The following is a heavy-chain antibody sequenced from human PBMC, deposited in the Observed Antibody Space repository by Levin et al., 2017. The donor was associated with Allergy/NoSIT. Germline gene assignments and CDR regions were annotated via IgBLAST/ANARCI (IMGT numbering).Heavy chain of an antibody. CDR1: GASTSRGGYY. CDR2: IYYDGDT. D-gene: IGHD3-9*01. V-gene: IGHV4-31*03. Sequence: SETLSLTCSVSGASTSRGGYYWGWVRQHPGQGLEWIGYIYYDGDTFYNPSLKSRAAISLDKSKNQVSLKLTSVTAADTAVYYCTRAQTGYVSPFDYWGQGTLVTVSS. CDR3: TRAQTGYVSPFDY. J-gene: IGHJ4*02.